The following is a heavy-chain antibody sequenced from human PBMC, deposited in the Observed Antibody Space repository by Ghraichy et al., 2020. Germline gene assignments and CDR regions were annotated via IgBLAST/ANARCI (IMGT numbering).Heavy chain of an antibody. Sequence: SQTLSLTCAVYGGSFSGYYWSWIRQPPGKGLEWIGEINHSGSTNYNPSLKSRVTISVDTSKNQFSLKLSSVTAADTAVYYCARRDIVVVVAATTAFDYWGQGTLVTVSS. CDR3: ARRDIVVVVAATTAFDY. CDR2: INHSGST. CDR1: GGSFSGYY. V-gene: IGHV4-34*01. J-gene: IGHJ4*02. D-gene: IGHD2-15*01.